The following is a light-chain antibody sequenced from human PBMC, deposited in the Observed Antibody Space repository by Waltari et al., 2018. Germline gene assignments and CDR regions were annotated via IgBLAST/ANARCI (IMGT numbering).Light chain of an antibody. CDR1: QSISSSY. V-gene: IGKV3-20*01. Sequence: EIVLTQSPGTLSLSTGERASLSCRANQSISSSYLAWYQEKPGQAPRLLIYGASTRAAGIPDRFSGSGSGTDFSLTISRLEPEDFAVYYCQQYGNSPPWTFGQGTKVEIK. J-gene: IGKJ1*01. CDR3: QQYGNSPPWT. CDR2: GAS.